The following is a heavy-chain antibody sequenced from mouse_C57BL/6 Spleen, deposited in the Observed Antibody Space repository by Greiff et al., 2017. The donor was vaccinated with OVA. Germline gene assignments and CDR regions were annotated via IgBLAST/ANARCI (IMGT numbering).Heavy chain of an antibody. CDR3: ARHEGKGAMDY. CDR2: ISNLAYSI. J-gene: IGHJ4*01. Sequence: EVKVEESGGGLVQPGGSLKLSCAASGFTFSDYGMAWVRQAPRKGPEWVAFISNLAYSIYYADTVTGRFTISRENAKNTLYLEMSSLRSEDTAMYYCARHEGKGAMDYWGQGTSVTVSS. V-gene: IGHV5-15*04. CDR1: GFTFSDYG.